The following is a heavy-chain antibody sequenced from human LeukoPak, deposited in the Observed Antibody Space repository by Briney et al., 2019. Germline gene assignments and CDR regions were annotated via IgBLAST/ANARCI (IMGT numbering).Heavy chain of an antibody. CDR1: GFTFSSHA. Sequence: PGGSLRLSCSASGFTFSSHAMHWVRRTPGKGLEYVSGISSDGDSTYYADSVKGRFIISRENSKNTLYLQMSSLRPEDTAVYHCAQDWVATIVVPRHFDYWGQGTLVTVSS. CDR3: AQDWVATIVVPRHFDY. CDR2: ISSDGDST. V-gene: IGHV3-64D*09. J-gene: IGHJ4*02. D-gene: IGHD5-24*01.